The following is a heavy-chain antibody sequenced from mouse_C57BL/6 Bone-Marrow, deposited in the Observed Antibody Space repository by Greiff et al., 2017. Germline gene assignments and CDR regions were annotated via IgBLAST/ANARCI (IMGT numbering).Heavy chain of an antibody. V-gene: IGHV1-7*01. D-gene: IGHD2-10*02. CDR2: INPSSGYT. Sequence: VQLQQSGAELAKPGASVKLSCKASGYTFTSYWMHWVKQRPGQGLEWIGYINPSSGYTKYNQKFKDKATLTADKSSSTPYMQLRSMTYEDSAVDYGGRNGGIILRYEMDDGGKGTSVNVSS. CDR1: GYTFTSYW. J-gene: IGHJ4*01. CDR3: GRNGGIILRYEMDD.